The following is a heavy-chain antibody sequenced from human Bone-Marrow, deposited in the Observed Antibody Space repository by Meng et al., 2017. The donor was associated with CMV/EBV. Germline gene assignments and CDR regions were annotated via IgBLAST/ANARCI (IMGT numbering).Heavy chain of an antibody. CDR1: GFSFNNYW. Sequence: LPLTCAVSGFSFNNYWMSWVRQAPGKGLEWVADIEGDGNTKYYADSVKGRFTISRDNAKRSLYLQLNALRVEDTAMYYCASMWEGGYWGQGTLVTVSS. V-gene: IGHV3-7*01. CDR3: ASMWEGGY. D-gene: IGHD1-26*01. J-gene: IGHJ4*02. CDR2: IEGDGNTK.